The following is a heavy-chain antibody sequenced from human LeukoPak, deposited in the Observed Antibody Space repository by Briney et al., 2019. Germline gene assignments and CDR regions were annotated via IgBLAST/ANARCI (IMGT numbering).Heavy chain of an antibody. V-gene: IGHV1-2*02. J-gene: IGHJ4*02. CDR2: INPDSGGT. CDR3: ARALEVGDY. D-gene: IGHD1-1*01. CDR1: GYTFTGYY. Sequence: GASVKVSCNTSGYTFTGYYMHWVRQAPGQGLEWMGWINPDSGGTTYAQKFQGRVTMTRDTSIITVYMELSSLISDDTAFYYCARALEVGDYWGQGTLVTVSS.